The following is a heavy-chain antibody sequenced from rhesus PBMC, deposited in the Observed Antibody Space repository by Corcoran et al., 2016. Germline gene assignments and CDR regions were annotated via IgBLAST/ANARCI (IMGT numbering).Heavy chain of an antibody. CDR2: IDPSDSDT. CDR1: GYSFTSYW. D-gene: IGHD2-15*01. CDR3: ATLLPGNVAY. V-gene: IGHV5-2*01. J-gene: IGHJ4*01. Sequence: EVQLVQSGAEVKRPGESLKISCKTSGYSFTSYWISWVRQMPGKGLEWMGAIDPSDSDTSYSPSFQGQVTSSADKSISTAYLQWSSLKASDTATYYCATLLPGNVAYWGQGVLVTVSS.